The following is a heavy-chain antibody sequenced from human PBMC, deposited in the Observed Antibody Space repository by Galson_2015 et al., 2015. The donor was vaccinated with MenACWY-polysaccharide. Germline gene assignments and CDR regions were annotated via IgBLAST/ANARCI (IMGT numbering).Heavy chain of an antibody. Sequence: SLILGGAASGFTFTCYWMTWVRQAAGKGLERVAHRKQDGSEKYYVDSVKGRFTISRDNAKNSLSLQMNSLRAEDTALYYCARDFGFQVRGPPYSYHYYMDYWGQGTPVTVSS. D-gene: IGHD2-2*01. V-gene: IGHV3-7*01. J-gene: IGHJ6*03. CDR1: GFTFTCYW. CDR2: RKQDGSEK. CDR3: ARDFGFQVRGPPYSYHYYMDY.